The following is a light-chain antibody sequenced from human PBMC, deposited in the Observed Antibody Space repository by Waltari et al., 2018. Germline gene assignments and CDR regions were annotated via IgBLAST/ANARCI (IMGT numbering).Light chain of an antibody. CDR2: DVH. Sequence: QSALTQPPSVSGSPGQSVTISCTGTSSDVGNYNRVSWYQQSPGPAPKLIIYDVHHRPSGVSNRFSGSKSGNTASLTISGLQAEDEAGYYCSSYTTNTRIFGGGTKVTVL. J-gene: IGLJ2*01. CDR1: SSDVGNYNR. CDR3: SSYTTNTRI. V-gene: IGLV2-18*02.